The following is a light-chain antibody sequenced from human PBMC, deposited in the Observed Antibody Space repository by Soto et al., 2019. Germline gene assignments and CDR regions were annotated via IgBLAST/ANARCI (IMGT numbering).Light chain of an antibody. CDR1: SSDVGAYIY. J-gene: IGLJ1*01. CDR3: SSYAHGSIYV. V-gene: IGLV2-14*01. CDR2: GVG. Sequence: QSALTQPASVSGSPGQSITISCTGSSSDVGAYIYVSWYLQHPGKAPKLLIYGVGNRPSGVSARFSGSKSGDTASLTISGLQAEDEADYYCSSYAHGSIYVFGTGTKLTVL.